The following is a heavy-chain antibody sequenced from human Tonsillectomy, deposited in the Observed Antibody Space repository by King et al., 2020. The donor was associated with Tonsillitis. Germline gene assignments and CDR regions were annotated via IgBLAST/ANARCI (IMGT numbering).Heavy chain of an antibody. Sequence: QLVQSGGGLVQPGGSLRLSCAASGFTFSSYAMSWVRQAPGKGLECVSAMGGSGVSTNYADSVKGRFTISRDNSKNTLYLQMNSLRAEDTAVYYCAKGGGFWIQRGELDYWGQGTLVTFSS. D-gene: IGHD5-18*01. J-gene: IGHJ4*02. CDR2: MGGSGVST. V-gene: IGHV3-23*04. CDR3: AKGGGFWIQRGELDY. CDR1: GFTFSSYA.